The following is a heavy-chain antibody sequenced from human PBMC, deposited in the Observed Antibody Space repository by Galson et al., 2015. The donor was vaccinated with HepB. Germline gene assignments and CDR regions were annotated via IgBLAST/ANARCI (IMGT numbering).Heavy chain of an antibody. CDR1: GGSISRSSYY. V-gene: IGHV4-39*07. CDR3: ARVEQQLVSY. CDR2: IYYSGNT. Sequence: ETLSPTCTVSGGSISRSSYYWGWIRQPPGKGLEWIGGIYYSGNTYYNSSLKSRVTMSVDTSKNQFSLKLSSVTAADTAVYFCARVEQQLVSYWGQGTLVTVSS. D-gene: IGHD6-13*01. J-gene: IGHJ4*02.